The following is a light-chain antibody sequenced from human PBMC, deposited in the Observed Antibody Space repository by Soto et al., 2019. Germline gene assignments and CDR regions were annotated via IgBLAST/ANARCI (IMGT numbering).Light chain of an antibody. Sequence: EIVLTQSPATLSLSPGERGTLSCRASESVTDYLAWYQQKPGQAPRLLIFGASTRATGIPARFSGSGSGTEFTLTISSLQSEDFALYYCHHYNSLPPCTFGQGTRLEIK. V-gene: IGKV3-15*01. CDR3: HHYNSLPPCT. CDR2: GAS. CDR1: ESVTDY. J-gene: IGKJ5*01.